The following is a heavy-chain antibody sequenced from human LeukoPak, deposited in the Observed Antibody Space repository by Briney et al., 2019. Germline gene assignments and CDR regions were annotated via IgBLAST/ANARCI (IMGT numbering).Heavy chain of an antibody. D-gene: IGHD6-13*01. CDR1: GFTFSSYE. J-gene: IGHJ5*02. V-gene: IGHV3-48*03. CDR3: ATYSSGIAAEAWQP. CDR2: ISSSGSTI. Sequence: GGSPRLSCAASGFTFSSYEMNWVRQAPGKGLEWVSYISSSGSTIYYADSVKGRFTISRDNAKNSLYLQMNSLRAEDTAVYYCATYSSGIAAEAWQPWGQGTLVTVSS.